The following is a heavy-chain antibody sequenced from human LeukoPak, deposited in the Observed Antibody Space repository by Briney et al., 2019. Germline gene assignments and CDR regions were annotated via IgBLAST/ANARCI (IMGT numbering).Heavy chain of an antibody. Sequence: GGSLRLSCAASGFTFSTYEMNWVRQAPGKGLECVSYISSSGSTIYYADSVKGRFTISRDNAKNSLYLQMNSLRAEDTAVFYCGKLFYSSGMYHFDYWGQGTLVTVSS. V-gene: IGHV3-48*03. J-gene: IGHJ4*02. CDR2: ISSSGSTI. D-gene: IGHD3-10*01. CDR3: GKLFYSSGMYHFDY. CDR1: GFTFSTYE.